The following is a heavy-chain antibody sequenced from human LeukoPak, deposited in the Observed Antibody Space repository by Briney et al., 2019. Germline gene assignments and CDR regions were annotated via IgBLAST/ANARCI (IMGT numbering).Heavy chain of an antibody. J-gene: IGHJ4*02. CDR3: AKGALPGKGLGNQFDY. D-gene: IGHD1-14*01. V-gene: IGHV3-30*02. Sequence: QSGGSLRLSCAASGFTFSSYGMHWVRQAPGKGLEWVAFIRYDGSNKYYADSVKGRFTISRDNSKNTLYLQMNSLRAEDTAVYYCAKGALPGKGLGNQFDYWGQGTLVTVSS. CDR1: GFTFSSYG. CDR2: IRYDGSNK.